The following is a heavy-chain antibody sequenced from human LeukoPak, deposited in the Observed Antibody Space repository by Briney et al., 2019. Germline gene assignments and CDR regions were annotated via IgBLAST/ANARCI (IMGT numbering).Heavy chain of an antibody. CDR2: INAGNGNT. CDR1: GYTFSSYT. V-gene: IGHV1-3*01. Sequence: ASVKVSCKTSGYTFSSYTIHWGRQAPGQSLEWMGWINAGNGNTKYSQKLQGRVTIIRDTSAITAYMEVSSLTSEDTAVYYCARSREGCSGICEFDYWGQGTLVIISS. CDR3: ARSREGCSGICEFDY. D-gene: IGHD1-26*01. J-gene: IGHJ4*02.